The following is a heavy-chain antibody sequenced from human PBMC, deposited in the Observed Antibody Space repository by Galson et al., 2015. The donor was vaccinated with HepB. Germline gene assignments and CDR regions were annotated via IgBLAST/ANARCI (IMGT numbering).Heavy chain of an antibody. CDR3: AKSGDPKGGDYDFWSGYPPYYYYGMDV. CDR1: GFTFSSYA. Sequence: SLRLSCAASGFTFSSYAMSWVRQAPGKGLEWVSAISGSGGSTYYADSVKGRFTISRDNSKNTLYLQMNSLRAEDTAVYYCAKSGDPKGGDYDFWSGYPPYYYYGMDVWGQGTTVTVSS. CDR2: ISGSGGST. D-gene: IGHD3-3*01. J-gene: IGHJ6*02. V-gene: IGHV3-23*01.